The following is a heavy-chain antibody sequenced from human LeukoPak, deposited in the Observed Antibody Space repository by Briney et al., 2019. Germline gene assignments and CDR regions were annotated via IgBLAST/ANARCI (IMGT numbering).Heavy chain of an antibody. CDR1: GYTFTSYG. CDR3: ARVHSGSYYGDY. V-gene: IGHV1-18*01. Sequence: VASVKLSCKSSGYTFTSYGISWVRHAPGQGLERMGWISAYNGNTNYAQKLQGRVTMTTDTSTSTAYMELRSLRSDDTAVYYCARVHSGSYYGDYWGQGTLVTVSS. J-gene: IGHJ4*02. D-gene: IGHD1-26*01. CDR2: ISAYNGNT.